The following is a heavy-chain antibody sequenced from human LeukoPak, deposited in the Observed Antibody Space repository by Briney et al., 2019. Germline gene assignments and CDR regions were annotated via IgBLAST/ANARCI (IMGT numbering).Heavy chain of an antibody. J-gene: IGHJ6*04. CDR3: ARGGGGYYEDV. CDR2: INHSGST. D-gene: IGHD3-22*01. Sequence: PSETLSLTCAVYGGSFSGYYWSWIRQPPGKGLEWIGEINHSGSTNCNPSLKSRVTISVDTSKNRISLKLSSVTAADTAVYYCARGGGGYYEDVWGKGTTVTISS. CDR1: GGSFSGYY. V-gene: IGHV4-34*01.